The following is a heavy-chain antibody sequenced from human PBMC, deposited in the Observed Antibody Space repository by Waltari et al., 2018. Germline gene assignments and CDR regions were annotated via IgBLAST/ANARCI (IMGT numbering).Heavy chain of an antibody. CDR1: GGSISISSHY. Sequence: QLQLQESGPGAVKPSETLSLTCTVYGGSISISSHYWDWIRQPPGKGLEWIGSIYYNGRTYYNSSLKTRVSMSVDTSRNQFSLNLNSVTAADTAVYYCARGGAPDGWFDPWGQGTLVNVSS. V-gene: IGHV4-39*07. CDR3: ARGGAPDGWFDP. CDR2: IYYNGRT. J-gene: IGHJ5*02.